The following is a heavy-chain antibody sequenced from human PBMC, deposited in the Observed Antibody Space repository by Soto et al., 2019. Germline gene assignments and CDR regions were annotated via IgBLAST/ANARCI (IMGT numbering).Heavy chain of an antibody. J-gene: IGHJ5*02. D-gene: IGHD1-26*01. CDR2: IRGSGAES. V-gene: IGHV3-23*01. Sequence: EVQLLQSGGDLVQPGGSLRASCVASGFSFSNFAMSWVRQAPGKGLEWVPGIRGSGAESHYADSVRGRFTISGDNSKNTVYLEMHSLNVGDTAVYYCARSEGADGVVWFDTWGQGTLLTVSS. CDR1: GFSFSNFA. CDR3: ARSEGADGVVWFDT.